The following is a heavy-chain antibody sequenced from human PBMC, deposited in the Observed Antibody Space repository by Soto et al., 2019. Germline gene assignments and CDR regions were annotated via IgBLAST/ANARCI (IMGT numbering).Heavy chain of an antibody. CDR3: ARDTPPYYYDSSGYLTY. Sequence: PGGSLRLSCAASGFTFSSYSMNWVRQAPGKGLEWVSSISSSSSYIYYADSVKGRFTISRDNAKNSLYLQMNSLRAEDTAVYYCARDTPPYYYDSSGYLTYWGQGTLVTVS. CDR2: ISSSSSYI. J-gene: IGHJ4*02. V-gene: IGHV3-21*01. D-gene: IGHD3-22*01. CDR1: GFTFSSYS.